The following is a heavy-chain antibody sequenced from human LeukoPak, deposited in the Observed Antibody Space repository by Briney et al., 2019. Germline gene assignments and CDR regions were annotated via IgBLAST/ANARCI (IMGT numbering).Heavy chain of an antibody. Sequence: PEASVKVSCKASGGTFSSYAISWVRQAPGQGLGWMGGIIPIFGTANYAQKFQGRVTITADESTGTAYMELSSLRSEDTAVYYCALTMVRGLALTDYFNYWGQGTLVTVSS. V-gene: IGHV1-69*13. CDR2: IIPIFGTA. CDR3: ALTMVRGLALTDYFNY. D-gene: IGHD3-10*01. CDR1: GGTFSSYA. J-gene: IGHJ4*02.